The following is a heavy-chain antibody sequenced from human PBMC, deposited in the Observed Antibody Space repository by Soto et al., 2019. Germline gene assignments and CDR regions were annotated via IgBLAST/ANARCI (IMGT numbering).Heavy chain of an antibody. CDR1: GFTFSSYW. D-gene: IGHD1-20*01. Sequence: EVQLVESGGGLVQPGGSLRLSCAASGFTFSSYWIHWVRQAPGKGLVWVSRINSDGSSTTYADSVKGRFTISRDNAKNTLYLQMNSLRAENRAVYYCAREGNNWDDGFDYWGQGTLVTVSS. J-gene: IGHJ4*02. V-gene: IGHV3-74*01. CDR2: INSDGSST. CDR3: AREGNNWDDGFDY.